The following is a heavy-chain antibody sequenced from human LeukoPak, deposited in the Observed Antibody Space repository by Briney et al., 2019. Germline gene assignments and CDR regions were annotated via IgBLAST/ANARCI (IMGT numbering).Heavy chain of an antibody. V-gene: IGHV1-2*02. CDR3: GTLLSNAAFDY. CDR2: IHPNSGDT. D-gene: IGHD6-25*01. J-gene: IGHJ4*02. Sequence: GASVKVSCKASGYTFTGYYMHWVRQAPGQGLEWMGWIHPNSGDTKYAQKFQGRVTMTRDTSISTAYMELNRLRSEDTAAYYCGTLLSNAAFDYWGQGTLVTVSS. CDR1: GYTFTGYY.